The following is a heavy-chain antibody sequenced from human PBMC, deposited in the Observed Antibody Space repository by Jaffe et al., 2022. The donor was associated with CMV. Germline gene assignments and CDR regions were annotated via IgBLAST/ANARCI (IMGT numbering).Heavy chain of an antibody. J-gene: IGHJ4*02. CDR2: IYYSGST. D-gene: IGHD4-17*01. V-gene: IGHV4-39*01. Sequence: QLQLQESGPGLVKPSETLSLTCTVSGGSISSSSYYWGWIRQPPGKGLEWIGSIYYSGSTYYNPSLKSRVTISVDTSKNQFSLKLSSVTAADTAVYYCARVLDDYGDNWVDYWGQGTLVTVSS. CDR1: GGSISSSSYY. CDR3: ARVLDDYGDNWVDY.